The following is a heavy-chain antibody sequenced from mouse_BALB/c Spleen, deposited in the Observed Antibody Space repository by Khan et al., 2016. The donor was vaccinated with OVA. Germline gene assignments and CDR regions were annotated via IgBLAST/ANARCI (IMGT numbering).Heavy chain of an antibody. V-gene: IGHV1S41*01. J-gene: IGHJ4*01. CDR1: GYTFTSYW. CDR3: ARENYDGRICYARDY. CDR2: IAPGSSNA. Sequence: DLVKPGASVKLSCKASGYTFTSYWINWIKQRPGQGLEWIGRIAPGSSNAYYNDLFKDKATLTVDTSYSTAYIQHSSLSSEASAVYFCARENYDGRICYARDYWGQGTSVTVSS. D-gene: IGHD1-1*01.